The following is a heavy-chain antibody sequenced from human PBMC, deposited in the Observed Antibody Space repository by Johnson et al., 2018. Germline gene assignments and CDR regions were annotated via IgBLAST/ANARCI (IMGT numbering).Heavy chain of an antibody. CDR1: GGSISSYY. CDR2: IYYSGST. Sequence: QVQLQESGPGLVKPSETLSLTCTVSGGSISSYYWSWIRQPPGKGLEWIGYIYYSGSTNYNPSLKSRVTISVDTSKNQFSLKLSSVTAADQAVYYCERVRYSYGYDYYYGMDVWGQGTTVTVSS. D-gene: IGHD5-18*01. V-gene: IGHV4-59*01. CDR3: ERVRYSYGYDYYYGMDV. J-gene: IGHJ6*02.